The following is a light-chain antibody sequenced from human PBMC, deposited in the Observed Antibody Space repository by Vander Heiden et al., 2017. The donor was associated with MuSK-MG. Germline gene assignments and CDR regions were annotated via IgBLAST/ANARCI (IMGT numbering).Light chain of an antibody. CDR2: DVS. J-gene: IGLJ2*01. Sequence: QSALTQPASVSGSPGQSITISCTGTSSDVGGYNYVSWYQQHPGKAPKLMSHDVSNRPSGVSNRFSGSKSGNTESLTISGLQAEDEADYDCSSYTSSSTGVFGGGTKLTVL. CDR3: SSYTSSSTGV. V-gene: IGLV2-14*03. CDR1: SSDVGGYNY.